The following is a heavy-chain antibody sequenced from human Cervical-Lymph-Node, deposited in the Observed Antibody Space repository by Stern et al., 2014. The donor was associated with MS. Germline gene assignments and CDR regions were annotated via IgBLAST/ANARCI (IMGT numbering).Heavy chain of an antibody. CDR1: GYTFTNYP. Sequence: VQLLQSGAEVKKPGASVKVSCKASGYTFTNYPLHWVCQAPGQRLEWMGWINIGNGNTKYSQKFQDRVTITRDTSTSTAYMELSSLRPEDTAVYYCAKWSVGSGSSSWGQGTLVTVSS. D-gene: IGHD3-10*01. V-gene: IGHV1-3*04. CDR3: AKWSVGSGSSS. J-gene: IGHJ5*02. CDR2: INIGNGNT.